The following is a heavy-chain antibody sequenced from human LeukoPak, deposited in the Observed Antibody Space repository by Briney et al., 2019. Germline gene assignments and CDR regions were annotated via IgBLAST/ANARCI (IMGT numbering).Heavy chain of an antibody. CDR3: ARAVVYQYFQH. CDR1: GVSISSSSYY. Sequence: PSETLSLTCSLSGVSISSSSYYWAWIRQPPGKGLEWIGSIYYSGNTYYSPSLKSRVTIFVDTSKNEFSLNLSSVTAADTAVYYCARAVVYQYFQHWGQGTLVTVSS. V-gene: IGHV4-39*07. CDR2: IYYSGNT. J-gene: IGHJ1*01. D-gene: IGHD5/OR15-5a*01.